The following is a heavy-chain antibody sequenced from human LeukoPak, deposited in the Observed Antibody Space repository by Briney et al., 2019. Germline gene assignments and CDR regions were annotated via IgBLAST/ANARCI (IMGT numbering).Heavy chain of an antibody. V-gene: IGHV3-30*02. CDR3: AKSMVSLYGMDV. D-gene: IGHD5-18*01. CDR1: GFTFSSYG. CDR2: IRYDGSNK. Sequence: GGSLRLSCAASGFTFSSYGIHWVRQAPGKGLEWVAFIRYDGSNKYYADSVKGRFTISRDNSKNTLYLQMNSLRAEDTAVYYCAKSMVSLYGMDVWGQATTVTVSS. J-gene: IGHJ6*02.